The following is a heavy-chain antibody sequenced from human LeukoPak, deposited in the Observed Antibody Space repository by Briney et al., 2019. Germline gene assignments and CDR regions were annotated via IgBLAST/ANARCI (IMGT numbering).Heavy chain of an antibody. CDR1: GYTLTSYG. V-gene: IGHV1-18*01. Sequence: ASVKVSCKASGYTLTSYGISWVRQAPGQGLEWMGWISAYNGNTNYAQKLQGRVTMTTDTSTSTAYMELRSLRSDDTAVYYCARCLKNYYDSSGYTWGYYFDYWGQGTLVTVSS. CDR3: ARCLKNYYDSSGYTWGYYFDY. D-gene: IGHD3-22*01. CDR2: ISAYNGNT. J-gene: IGHJ4*02.